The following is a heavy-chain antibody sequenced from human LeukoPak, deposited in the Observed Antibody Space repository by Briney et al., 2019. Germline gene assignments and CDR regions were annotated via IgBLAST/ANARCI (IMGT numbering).Heavy chain of an antibody. CDR3: ARVRRSYSGGSCYAWFDP. D-gene: IGHD2-15*01. J-gene: IGHJ5*02. CDR1: GFTFSDYY. CDR2: ISSSGSTI. Sequence: GGSLRLSCAASGFTFSDYYMSWIRQAPGKGLEWVSYISSSGSTIYYADSVKGRFTISRDNVKNSLYLQMNSLRAEDTAVYYCARVRRSYSGGSCYAWFDPWGQGTLVTVSS. V-gene: IGHV3-11*01.